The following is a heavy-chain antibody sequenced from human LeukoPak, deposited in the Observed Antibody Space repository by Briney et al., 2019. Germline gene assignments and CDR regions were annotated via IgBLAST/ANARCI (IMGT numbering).Heavy chain of an antibody. CDR3: TRVGGSGYRGF. CDR2: IIPIFGTA. J-gene: IGHJ4*02. V-gene: IGHV1-69*05. Sequence: SVTLSCKASGGTFTSYTISWVRQAPGQGLEWMGGIIPIFGTANYAQKSQGRVTITTDESTSTAYMEPSSLRAEDTAVYYGTRVGGSGYRGFWGEGTLVTVSS. D-gene: IGHD6-13*01. CDR1: GGTFTSYT.